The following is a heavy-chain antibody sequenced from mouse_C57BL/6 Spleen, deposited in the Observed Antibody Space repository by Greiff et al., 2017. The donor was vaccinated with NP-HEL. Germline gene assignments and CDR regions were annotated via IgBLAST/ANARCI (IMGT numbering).Heavy chain of an antibody. CDR2: IHPNSGST. V-gene: IGHV1-64*01. Sequence: VQLQQPGAELVKPGASVKLSCKASGYTFTSYWMHWVKQRPGQGLEWIGMIHPNSGSTNYNEKFKSKATLTVDKSSSTAYMQLSSLTSEDSAVYYCAREGGFLAYWGQGTLVTVSA. J-gene: IGHJ3*01. CDR1: GYTFTSYW. CDR3: AREGGFLAY.